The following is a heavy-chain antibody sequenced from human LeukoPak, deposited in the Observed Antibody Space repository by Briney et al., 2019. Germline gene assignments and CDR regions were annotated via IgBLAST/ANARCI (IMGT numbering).Heavy chain of an antibody. V-gene: IGHV3-15*01. Sequence: PGGSLRLSCTASGFTFSNARMCWVRQAPGKGLEWVGRIKSKPAGGSTDYAATIKGRFTISRDDSKNTLYLQVNSLKVEDTAVYYCTTDRKESGSDTTTGFQYWGQGTLVTVSS. J-gene: IGHJ4*02. D-gene: IGHD1-26*01. CDR2: IKSKPAGGST. CDR3: TTDRKESGSDTTTGFQY. CDR1: GFTFSNAR.